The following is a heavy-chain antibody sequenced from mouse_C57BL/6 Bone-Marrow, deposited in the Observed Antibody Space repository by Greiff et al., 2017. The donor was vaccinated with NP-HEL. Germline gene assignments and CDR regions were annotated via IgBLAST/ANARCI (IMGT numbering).Heavy chain of an antibody. CDR3: ARDHYYGSSYVGWYFDV. D-gene: IGHD1-1*01. CDR2: ISDGGSYT. CDR1: GFTFSSYA. V-gene: IGHV5-4*01. J-gene: IGHJ1*03. Sequence: EVMLVESGGGLVKPGGSLKLSCAASGFTFSSYAMSWVRQTPEKRLEWVATISDGGSYTYYPDNVKGRFTISRDNAKNNLYLQMSHLKSEDTAMYYCARDHYYGSSYVGWYFDVWGTGTTVNVSS.